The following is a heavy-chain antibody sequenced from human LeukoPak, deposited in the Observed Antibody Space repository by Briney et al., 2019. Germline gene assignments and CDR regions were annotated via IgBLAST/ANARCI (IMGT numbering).Heavy chain of an antibody. CDR1: GGTFSSYA. V-gene: IGHV1-69*05. J-gene: IGHJ4*02. Sequence: SVKVSCKASGGTFSSYAISWVRQAPGQGLEWMGGIIPIFGTANYAQKFQGRVTITTDESTSTAYMELSSLRSEDTAVYYCAREDLSTGAVVGAFDYWGQGTLVTVSS. CDR2: IIPIFGTA. CDR3: AREDLSTGAVVGAFDY. D-gene: IGHD6-19*01.